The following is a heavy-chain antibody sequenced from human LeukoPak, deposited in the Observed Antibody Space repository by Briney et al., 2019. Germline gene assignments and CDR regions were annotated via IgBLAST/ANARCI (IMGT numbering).Heavy chain of an antibody. V-gene: IGHV3-23*01. D-gene: IGHD2-2*01. Sequence: GGSLRLSCAASGFTFNNYAMSWVRQAAGKGLEWVSTVSGSGLTTYYADSVKGRFTISRDNSKNTLYLQMNSLRVEDTAVYYCTGVQCTSTRCPYFWGQGTLVTVSS. CDR1: GFTFNNYA. CDR3: TGVQCTSTRCPYF. CDR2: VSGSGLTT. J-gene: IGHJ4*02.